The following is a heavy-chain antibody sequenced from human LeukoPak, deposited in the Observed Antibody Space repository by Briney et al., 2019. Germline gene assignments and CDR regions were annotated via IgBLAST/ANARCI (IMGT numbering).Heavy chain of an antibody. J-gene: IGHJ5*02. D-gene: IGHD3-10*01. CDR2: IYHSGST. CDR3: ARESVTVRGEGWFDP. V-gene: IGHV4-30-2*01. CDR1: GGSISSGGYS. Sequence: SETLSLTCAVSGGSISSGGYSWSWIRQPPGKGLEWIGYIYHSGSTYYNPSLKSRVTISVDRSKNQFSLKLSSVTAADTAVYYCARESVTVRGEGWFDPWGQGTLVTVSS.